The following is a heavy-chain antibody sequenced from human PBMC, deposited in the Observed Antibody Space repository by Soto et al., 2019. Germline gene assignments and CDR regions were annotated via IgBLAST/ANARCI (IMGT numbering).Heavy chain of an antibody. CDR2: IYYSGNT. CDR1: GGSTSSDNY. CDR3: AREGGESSDGLYYFDS. V-gene: IGHV4-30-4*01. Sequence: QVQLQESGPGLVKPSQTLSLTCTVSGGSTSSDNYWSWIRQPPGKGLEWIGHIYYSGNTDYNPSLKSRLAISIDTSKNQFSLKLSSVTAADTAVYFCAREGGESSDGLYYFDSWGQGSLVTVPS. J-gene: IGHJ4*02. D-gene: IGHD3-16*01.